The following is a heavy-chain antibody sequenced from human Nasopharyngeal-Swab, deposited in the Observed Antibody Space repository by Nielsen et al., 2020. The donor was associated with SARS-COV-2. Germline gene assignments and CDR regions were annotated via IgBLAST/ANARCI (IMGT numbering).Heavy chain of an antibody. J-gene: IGHJ6*02. Sequence: WIRQPPGKGLEWVSSISRSSSSLSSADSVKGRFTISRDNAKNSLYLQMNSLRAEDTAVYYCARDGLDYDFWSAYFMDVWGQGTTVTVSS. V-gene: IGHV3-21*01. D-gene: IGHD3-3*01. CDR2: ISRSSSSL. CDR3: ARDGLDYDFWSAYFMDV.